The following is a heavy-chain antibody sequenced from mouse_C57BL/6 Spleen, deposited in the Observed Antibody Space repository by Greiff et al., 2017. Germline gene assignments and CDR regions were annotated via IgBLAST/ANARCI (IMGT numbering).Heavy chain of an antibody. CDR3: ARYGTTDLYWYFGV. J-gene: IGHJ1*03. D-gene: IGHD1-1*01. Sequence: EVQLQQSGAELVKPGASVKLSCTASGFNIKDYYMHWVKQRTEQGLEWIGRIDPEDGETKSAPKFQGTATITADTSSNTAYLQLSSLTSEDTAVYYCARYGTTDLYWYFGVWGTGTTVTVSS. CDR1: GFNIKDYY. CDR2: IDPEDGET. V-gene: IGHV14-2*01.